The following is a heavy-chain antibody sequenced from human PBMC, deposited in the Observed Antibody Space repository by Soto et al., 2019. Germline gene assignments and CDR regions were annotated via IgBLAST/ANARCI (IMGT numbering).Heavy chain of an antibody. Sequence: QVQLVQSGAEVKKPGSSVNVSCKASGGTFSSYTISWVRQAPGQGPEWMGRIIPMLGITFYAKKFQGRVTIIADKSTRTGYMRLSSLPSEDTAIYHCARMTSFRRWGGDAFDIWCQGTVVTVSS. CDR2: IIPMLGIT. CDR3: ARMTSFRRWGGDAFDI. CDR1: GGTFSSYT. V-gene: IGHV1-69*02. J-gene: IGHJ3*02. D-gene: IGHD3-16*01.